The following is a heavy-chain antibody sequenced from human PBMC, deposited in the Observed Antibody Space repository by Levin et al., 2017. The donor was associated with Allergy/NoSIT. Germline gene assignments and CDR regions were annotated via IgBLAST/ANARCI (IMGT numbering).Heavy chain of an antibody. V-gene: IGHV4-59*08. CDR2: IYYSGST. CDR3: ARLVLRSLASTEFDP. Sequence: SQTLSLTCTVSGGSISSYYWNWIRQPPGKGLEWIGYIYYSGSTNYNPSLKSRVTISVDTAKNQFSLKLSSVTAADTAVYYCARLVLRSLASTEFDPWGQGTLVTVSS. CDR1: GGSISSYY. J-gene: IGHJ5*02. D-gene: IGHD3-3*01.